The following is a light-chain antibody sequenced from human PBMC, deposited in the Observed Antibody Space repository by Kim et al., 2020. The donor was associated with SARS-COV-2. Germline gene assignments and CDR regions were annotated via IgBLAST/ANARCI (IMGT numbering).Light chain of an antibody. V-gene: IGLV3-1*01. CDR2: QDS. J-gene: IGLJ1*01. CDR1: KSGDKY. CDR3: QSWDSSTYV. Sequence: SYELTQPPSVSVSPGQTASITCSGDKSGDKYACRYQPKLGQSPVLVIYQDSKRPSGVPERFSGSNSGNTATLTISGPQAMDEADYYCQSWDSSTYVFGAGTKVTVL.